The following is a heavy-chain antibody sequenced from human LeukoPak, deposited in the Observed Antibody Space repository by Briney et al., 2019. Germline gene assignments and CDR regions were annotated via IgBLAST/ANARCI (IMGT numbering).Heavy chain of an antibody. CDR1: GYTFTSYG. CDR3: TRDLPYSSSWESIDY. D-gene: IGHD6-13*01. V-gene: IGHV1-18*01. CDR2: ISAYNGNT. J-gene: IGHJ4*02. Sequence: ASVKVSCKASGYTFTSYGINWVRQAPGQGPEWMGWISAYNGNTKYAQNLQGRVTMTTDTSTSTAYMELRSLRSDDTAVYYCTRDLPYSSSWESIDYWGQGTQVTVSS.